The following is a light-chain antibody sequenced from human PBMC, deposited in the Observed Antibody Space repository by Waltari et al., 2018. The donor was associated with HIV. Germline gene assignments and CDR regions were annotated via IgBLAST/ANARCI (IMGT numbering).Light chain of an antibody. J-gene: IGLJ1*01. CDR2: ANS. CDR3: QSYDSSLSGNYV. Sequence: QSVLTQPPSVSGAPGQRVTISCTGSSPNIGAGYDVHWYQQLPGTAPKLLIYANSNRPSGVPDRFSGSKSGTSASLAITGLQAEDEADYYCQSYDSSLSGNYVFGTGTKVTVL. CDR1: SPNIGAGYD. V-gene: IGLV1-40*01.